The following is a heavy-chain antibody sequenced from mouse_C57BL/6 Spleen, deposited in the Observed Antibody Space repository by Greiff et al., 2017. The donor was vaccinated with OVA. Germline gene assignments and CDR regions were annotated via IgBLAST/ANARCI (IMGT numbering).Heavy chain of an antibody. V-gene: IGHV1-54*01. CDR3: ARGGTTVVDYFDY. J-gene: IGHJ2*01. D-gene: IGHD1-1*01. CDR2: INPGSGGT. CDR1: GYAFTNYL. Sequence: VMLVESGAELVRPGTSVKVSCKASGYAFTNYLIEWVKQRPGQGLEWIGVINPGSGGTNYNEKFKGKATLTADKSSSTAYMQLSSLTSEDSAVYFCARGGTTVVDYFDYWGQGTTLTVSS.